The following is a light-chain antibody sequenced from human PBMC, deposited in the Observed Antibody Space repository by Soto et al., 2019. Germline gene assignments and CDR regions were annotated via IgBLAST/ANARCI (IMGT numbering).Light chain of an antibody. CDR2: DAS. J-gene: IGKJ5*01. CDR1: QDISNY. Sequence: DLQMTQSPSALSASVGDRVTITCQASQDISNYLNWYQQKPGKAPKLLIYDASNLETGVPSRFSGSGSGTDFTFTISSLQPEDIATYYCQQYANLPITCGQGTRLEIK. CDR3: QQYANLPIT. V-gene: IGKV1-33*01.